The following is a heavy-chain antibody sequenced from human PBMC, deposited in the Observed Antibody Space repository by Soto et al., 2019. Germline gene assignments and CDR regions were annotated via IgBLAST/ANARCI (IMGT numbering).Heavy chain of an antibody. Sequence: GGSLRLSCAASGFTFGGSAMHWVRQASGKGLEWVGHIRSKTNSYATAYAESVKGRFTISRDDSMNTAYLQMNSLRAEDTAVYYCARGWVVSTPYYYYGMDVWGQGTTVTVS. V-gene: IGHV3-73*01. J-gene: IGHJ6*02. CDR1: GFTFGGSA. CDR2: IRSKTNSYAT. D-gene: IGHD1-26*01. CDR3: ARGWVVSTPYYYYGMDV.